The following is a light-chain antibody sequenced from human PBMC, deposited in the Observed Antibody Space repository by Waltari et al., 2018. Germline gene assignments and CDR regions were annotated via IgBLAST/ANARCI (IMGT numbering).Light chain of an antibody. J-gene: IGLJ1*01. CDR1: SSNIGAGYV. Sequence: QSVLTQPPSMSGAPGQRVTISCTGSSSNIGAGYVVHWYQHLPGTAPKLLVYGDNNRPSGVPYRFSGSKSGTSASLAITGLQAEDEADYYCQSYDNSLSGSEVFGTGTKVTVL. CDR3: QSYDNSLSGSEV. CDR2: GDN. V-gene: IGLV1-40*01.